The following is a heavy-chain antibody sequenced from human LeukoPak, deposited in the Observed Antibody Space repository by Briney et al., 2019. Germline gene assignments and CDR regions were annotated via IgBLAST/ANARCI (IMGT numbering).Heavy chain of an antibody. Sequence: ASVKVSCKASGCTFTGYYIHWVRQAPGQGLEWMGWINPNSGGTDYAQKFQDRVTMTRDTSINTAYMELSRLRSDDTAVYYCARVHHTTGYAFDIWGQGTMVTVSS. CDR3: ARVHHTTGYAFDI. V-gene: IGHV1-2*02. CDR2: INPNSGGT. CDR1: GCTFTGYY. J-gene: IGHJ3*02. D-gene: IGHD4-17*01.